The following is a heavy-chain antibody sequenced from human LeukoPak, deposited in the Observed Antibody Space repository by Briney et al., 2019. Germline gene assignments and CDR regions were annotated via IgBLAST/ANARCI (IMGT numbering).Heavy chain of an antibody. Sequence: ASVNVSCKVSGYTLTELSMHWVRQAPGKGLEWMGGFDPEGGETIYAQKFQGRVTMTEDTSTDTAYMELSSLRSEDTAVYYCATGLAAAYRPDYWGQGTLVTVSS. V-gene: IGHV1-24*01. CDR3: ATGLAAAYRPDY. CDR1: GYTLTELS. J-gene: IGHJ4*02. CDR2: FDPEGGET. D-gene: IGHD6-13*01.